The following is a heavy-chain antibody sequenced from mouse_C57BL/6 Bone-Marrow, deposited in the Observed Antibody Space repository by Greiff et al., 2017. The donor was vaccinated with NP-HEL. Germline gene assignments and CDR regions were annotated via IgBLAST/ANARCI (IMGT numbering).Heavy chain of an antibody. Sequence: VQVVESGPELVKPGASVKISCKASGYAFSSSWMNWVKQRPGKGLEWIGRIYPGDGDTNYNGKFKGKATLTADKSSSTAYMQLSSLTSEDSAVYFCARSGTYYIAYWGQGTLVTVSA. D-gene: IGHD2-12*01. CDR1: GYAFSSSW. J-gene: IGHJ3*01. CDR3: ARSGTYYIAY. V-gene: IGHV1-82*01. CDR2: IYPGDGDT.